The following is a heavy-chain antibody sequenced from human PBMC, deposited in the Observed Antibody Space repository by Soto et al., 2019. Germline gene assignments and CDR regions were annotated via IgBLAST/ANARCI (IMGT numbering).Heavy chain of an antibody. Sequence: QVQLQESGPGLVKPSETLSLTCTVSGGSISTGGCYWSWLRQRPGEAPEWIGHIYYTWSTDYNPSLKTRIVMSVETSKNQFSLNLSSVTAADTAVYFCARVHNFYSSTLYRVGYFDSWGQGTLVTVSS. D-gene: IGHD4-4*01. CDR2: IYYTWST. V-gene: IGHV4-31*03. CDR3: ARVHNFYSSTLYRVGYFDS. J-gene: IGHJ4*02. CDR1: GGSISTGGCY.